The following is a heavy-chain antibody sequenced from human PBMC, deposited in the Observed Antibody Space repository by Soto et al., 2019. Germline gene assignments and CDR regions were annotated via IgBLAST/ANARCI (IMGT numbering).Heavy chain of an antibody. Sequence: ASVKVSCKASGYTFTSYYMHWVRQAPGQGLELMGIINPSGGSTSYAQKFQGRVTMTRDTSTSTVYMELSSLRSEDTALYYCASSDIVVVPAAMMGFDPWGQGTLVTVSS. CDR2: INPSGGST. CDR1: GYTFTSYY. V-gene: IGHV1-46*03. D-gene: IGHD2-2*01. CDR3: ASSDIVVVPAAMMGFDP. J-gene: IGHJ5*02.